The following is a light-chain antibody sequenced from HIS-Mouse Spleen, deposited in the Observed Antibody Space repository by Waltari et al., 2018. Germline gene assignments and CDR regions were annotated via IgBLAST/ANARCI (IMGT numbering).Light chain of an antibody. CDR2: AAS. J-gene: IGKJ3*01. CDR1: QDISNY. V-gene: IGKV1-33*01. Sequence: DIQMTQSPSSLSASVGDRVTITCQASQDISNYLHWYQQKPGTAPKLLIYAASYLETGVPSRFGGSGSRTDFTFTISSLQTEDIATYYCQQYDNLPRTFGPGTKVDIK. CDR3: QQYDNLPRT.